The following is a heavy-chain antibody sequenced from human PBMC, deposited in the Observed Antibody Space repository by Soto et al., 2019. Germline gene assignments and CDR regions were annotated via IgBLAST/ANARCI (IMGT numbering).Heavy chain of an antibody. CDR3: ARRRYYYDSSGYYGY. CDR2: INHSGST. CDR1: GGSFSGYY. Sequence: SETLSLTCAVYGGSFSGYYWSWIRQPPGKGLEWIGEINHSGSTNYNPSLKSRVTISVDTSKNQFSLKLSSVTAADTAVYYCARRRYYYDSSGYYGYWGQGTLVTVS. D-gene: IGHD3-22*01. J-gene: IGHJ4*02. V-gene: IGHV4-34*01.